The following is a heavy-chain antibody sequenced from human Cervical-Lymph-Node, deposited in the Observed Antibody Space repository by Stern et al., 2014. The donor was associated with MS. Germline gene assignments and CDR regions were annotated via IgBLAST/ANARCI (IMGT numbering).Heavy chain of an antibody. D-gene: IGHD6-19*01. J-gene: IGHJ4*02. CDR3: ARDRGGIAVAGKDY. CDR2: ISSSSSYI. Sequence: EVQLVESGGGLVKPGGSLRLSCAASGFTFSSYSMNWVRQAPGKGLEWVSSISSSSSYIYYADSVKGRFTISRDNAKNSLYLQMNSLRAEDTAVYYCARDRGGIAVAGKDYWGQGTLVTVSS. V-gene: IGHV3-21*01. CDR1: GFTFSSYS.